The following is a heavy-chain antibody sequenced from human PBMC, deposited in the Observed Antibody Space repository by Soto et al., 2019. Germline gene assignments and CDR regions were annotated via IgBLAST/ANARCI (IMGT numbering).Heavy chain of an antibody. CDR2: FYYTGST. Sequence: SETLSLTCAVSGCSISSGGYSWSWIRQPPGKGLEWIGSFYYTGSTYYNPSLKSRVTISVDTSENQFSLKLSSVTAADTAVYYCARQVVDGTVAGTGTFDYWGQGTLVTVSS. CDR1: GCSISSGGYS. V-gene: IGHV4-39*01. J-gene: IGHJ4*02. D-gene: IGHD6-19*01. CDR3: ARQVVDGTVAGTGTFDY.